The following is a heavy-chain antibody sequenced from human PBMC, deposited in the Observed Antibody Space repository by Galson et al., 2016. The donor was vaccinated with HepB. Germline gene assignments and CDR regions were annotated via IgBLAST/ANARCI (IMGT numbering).Heavy chain of an antibody. Sequence: SLRLSCAASTFTFSNAWMSWVRQAPGKGLEWVGRIKSKTDGGTTDYAAPVKGRFTISRDDSKNTLYLQMNSLKTEDTAVYYCAAELRLGGDWFDPWGQGTLVTVSS. CDR2: IKSKTDGGTT. CDR1: TFTFSNAW. V-gene: IGHV3-15*01. D-gene: IGHD7-27*01. J-gene: IGHJ5*02. CDR3: AAELRLGGDWFDP.